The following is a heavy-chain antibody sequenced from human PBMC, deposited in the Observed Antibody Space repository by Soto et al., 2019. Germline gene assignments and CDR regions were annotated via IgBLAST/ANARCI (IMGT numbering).Heavy chain of an antibody. CDR2: IDYVGSA. CDR3: VRQRGNYFDF. CDR1: GDSINSRY. D-gene: IGHD3-10*01. V-gene: IGHV4-59*11. Sequence: SETLSLTCSVSGDSINSRYWSWIRQPPGKGLEWIGYIDYVGSANYAPSLQSRVTMSVDTSKNQVSLKLRYVTAADTAVYYCVRQRGNYFDFWGQGTLVTVSS. J-gene: IGHJ4*02.